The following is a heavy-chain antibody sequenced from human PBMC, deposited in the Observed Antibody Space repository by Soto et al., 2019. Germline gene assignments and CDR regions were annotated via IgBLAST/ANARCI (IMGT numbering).Heavy chain of an antibody. CDR2: ISGNGGNT. Sequence: GGSLRLSCAASGFTFSSYAMSWVRQAPGKGLEWVAAISGNGGNTYYADSVKGRFTISRDNSKNTLYLQMNSLRAEDTAVYYCAKDISTRYYYGMDVWGQGTTVTVSS. J-gene: IGHJ6*02. V-gene: IGHV3-23*01. CDR1: GFTFSSYA. CDR3: AKDISTRYYYGMDV.